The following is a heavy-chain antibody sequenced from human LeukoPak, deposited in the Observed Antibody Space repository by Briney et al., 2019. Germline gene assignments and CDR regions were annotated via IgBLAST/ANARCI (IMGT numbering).Heavy chain of an antibody. CDR3: ARDGRDGWCTFPFDY. Sequence: GGSLRLSCAASGFTVSSNYMSWVRNAPPKGLEWVSVIYSGGSTYYADSVKGRFTISRDNSKNTLYLQMNSLRAEDTAVYYCARDGRDGWCTFPFDYWGQGTLVTVSS. CDR2: IYSGGST. D-gene: IGHD2-21*01. CDR1: GFTVSSNY. V-gene: IGHV3-66*01. J-gene: IGHJ4*02.